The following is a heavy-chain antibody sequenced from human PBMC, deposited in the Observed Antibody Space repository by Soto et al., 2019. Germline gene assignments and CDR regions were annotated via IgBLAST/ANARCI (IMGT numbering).Heavy chain of an antibody. J-gene: IGHJ4*02. CDR3: ARSKVKQQLAPVDY. Sequence: SVKVSCKASGGTFSSYAISWVRQAPGQGLEWMGGIIPIFGTANYAQKFQGRVTITADESTSTAYMELSSLRSEDTAVYYCARSKVKQQLAPVDYWGQGTLVTVSS. CDR1: GGTFSSYA. D-gene: IGHD6-13*01. V-gene: IGHV1-69*13. CDR2: IIPIFGTA.